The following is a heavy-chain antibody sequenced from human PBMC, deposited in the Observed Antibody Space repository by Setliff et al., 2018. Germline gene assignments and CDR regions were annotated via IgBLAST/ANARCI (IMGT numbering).Heavy chain of an antibody. CDR1: GYTFTSYD. CDR3: ARGKGERQPLWY. CDR2: MNPNSGNT. D-gene: IGHD1-1*01. Sequence: ASVKVSCKASGYTFTSYDINWVRQATGQGLEWMGWMNPNSGNTGYAQKFQGRVTMTRNTSISTAYMELSSLRSEDTAVYYCARGKGERQPLWYWGQGTLVTVSS. J-gene: IGHJ4*02. V-gene: IGHV1-8*01.